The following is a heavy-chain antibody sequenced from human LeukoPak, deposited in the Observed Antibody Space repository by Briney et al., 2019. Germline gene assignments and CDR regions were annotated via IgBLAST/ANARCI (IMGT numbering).Heavy chain of an antibody. CDR2: IGGSGGST. CDR1: GFIFSTYA. V-gene: IGHV3-23*01. Sequence: PGESLRLSCAASGFIFSTYAMSWVRQAPGKGLEWVSGIGGSGGSTYYADSVKGRFTISRDNSKNTLYLQMNSLRAEDTAVYYCAKDALSYYGSGSSFDYWGQGTLVTVSS. CDR3: AKDALSYYGSGSSFDY. J-gene: IGHJ4*02. D-gene: IGHD3-10*01.